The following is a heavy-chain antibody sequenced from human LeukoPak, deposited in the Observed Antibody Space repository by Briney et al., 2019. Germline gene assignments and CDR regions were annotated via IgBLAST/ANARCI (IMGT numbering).Heavy chain of an antibody. Sequence: GGSLRLSCAASGFTFDDYGMSWVRQAPGKGLEWVSGINWNGDRTGYADSVKGRFTISRDNAKNSLYLQMNSLRAEDTAVYYCARDLGVGYSTPFDYWGQGTLVTVSS. CDR2: INWNGDRT. CDR1: GFTFDDYG. D-gene: IGHD3-3*01. J-gene: IGHJ4*02. CDR3: ARDLGVGYSTPFDY. V-gene: IGHV3-20*04.